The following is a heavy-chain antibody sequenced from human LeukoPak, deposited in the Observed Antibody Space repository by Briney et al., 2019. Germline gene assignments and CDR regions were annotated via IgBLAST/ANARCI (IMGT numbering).Heavy chain of an antibody. Sequence: GESLKISCQGSGYIFTSDWIAWVRQMPGKGLEWMGIIYPGDSDTRYSPSFQGQVTISADKSISTAYLQWSSLKASDTAMYYCARQKSEGWIQLWGDFDYWGQGTLVTVSS. CDR1: GYIFTSDW. D-gene: IGHD5-18*01. CDR3: ARQKSEGWIQLWGDFDY. V-gene: IGHV5-51*01. CDR2: IYPGDSDT. J-gene: IGHJ4*02.